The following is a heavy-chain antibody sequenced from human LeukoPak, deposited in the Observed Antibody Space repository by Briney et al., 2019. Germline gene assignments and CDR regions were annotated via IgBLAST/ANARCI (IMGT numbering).Heavy chain of an antibody. CDR3: AIGPPYGGYSD. Sequence: GGSLRLSCAASGFTFSSYAMSWVRQAPGKGLEWVSAISGSGGRTYYADSLKGRFTISRDNSKNTLYLQMNSLRPEDTAVYYCAIGPPYGGYSDWGQETLVTVSS. CDR1: GFTFSSYA. J-gene: IGHJ4*02. D-gene: IGHD3-22*01. V-gene: IGHV3-23*01. CDR2: ISGSGGRT.